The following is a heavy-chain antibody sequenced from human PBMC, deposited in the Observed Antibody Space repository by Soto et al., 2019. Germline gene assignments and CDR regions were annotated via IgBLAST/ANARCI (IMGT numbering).Heavy chain of an antibody. CDR2: ISGTAHAS. D-gene: IGHD3-3*02. J-gene: IGHJ4*02. V-gene: IGHV3-23*01. CDR3: VKDAPQPFSD. Sequence: DVQLLESGGGLVQPGGSLRISCAASGFDFSNYGMSWVRQAPGKGLEWVSAISGTAHASYYAASVKGRFTISRDNSKNTRYLHMNSLRVEDTAVYFCVKDAPQPFSDWGQGTLVTVSS. CDR1: GFDFSNYG.